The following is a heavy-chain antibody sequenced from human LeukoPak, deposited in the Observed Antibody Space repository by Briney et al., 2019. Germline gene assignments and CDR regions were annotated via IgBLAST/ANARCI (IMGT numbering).Heavy chain of an antibody. CDR2: FYNSGST. D-gene: IGHD6-19*01. CDR3: AKMGYSTGWLPRAAFDI. Sequence: PSDTLSLTCTVSGDSISSFHWSCMRQPPGKGLEGIAFFYNSGSTNYNPSLKSRVTISADTSKNQFLLRLSSVTAADTALYYCAKMGYSTGWLPRAAFDIWGQGTMVTVSS. CDR1: GDSISSFH. J-gene: IGHJ3*02. V-gene: IGHV4-59*07.